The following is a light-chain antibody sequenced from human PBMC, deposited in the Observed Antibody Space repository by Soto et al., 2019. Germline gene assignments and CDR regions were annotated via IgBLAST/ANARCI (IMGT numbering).Light chain of an antibody. Sequence: QSALTQPASVSGSPGQSITISCTGTSIDVGGYNYVSWYQQHPGKAPKLMIYEVSNRPSGVSNRFSGSKSGNTASLTISGLQAEDEADYYCRSYTSSSTYVFGTGTKLTVL. CDR2: EVS. V-gene: IGLV2-14*01. CDR3: RSYTSSSTYV. CDR1: SIDVGGYNY. J-gene: IGLJ1*01.